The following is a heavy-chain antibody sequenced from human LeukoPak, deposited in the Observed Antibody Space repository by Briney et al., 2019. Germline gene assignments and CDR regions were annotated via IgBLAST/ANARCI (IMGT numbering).Heavy chain of an antibody. CDR2: IYYSGST. Sequence: PSETLSLTCTVSGGSISSYYWSWIRQPPGKGLEWIGYIYYSGSTNYNPSLKSRVTMSVDTSKNQFSLKLTSVTAADTAVYYCVKNEPDSSGHYLIDYWGQGTLVTVSS. CDR1: GGSISSYY. V-gene: IGHV4-59*12. CDR3: VKNEPDSSGHYLIDY. J-gene: IGHJ4*02. D-gene: IGHD3-22*01.